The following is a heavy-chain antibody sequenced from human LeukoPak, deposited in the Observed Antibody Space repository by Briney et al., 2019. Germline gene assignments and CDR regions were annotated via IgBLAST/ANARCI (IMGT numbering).Heavy chain of an antibody. V-gene: IGHV4-4*07. D-gene: IGHD6-13*01. CDR1: GGSISSYY. J-gene: IGHJ5*02. CDR3: ARGLFSSRLYWFDP. CDR2: IYTSGST. Sequence: SETLSLTCTVSGGSISSYYWSWIRQPAGKGLEWIGRIYTSGSTNYNPSLKSRVTMSVDTSKNQFSLKLSSVTAADTAVYYCARGLFSSRLYWFDPWGQGTLVTVSS.